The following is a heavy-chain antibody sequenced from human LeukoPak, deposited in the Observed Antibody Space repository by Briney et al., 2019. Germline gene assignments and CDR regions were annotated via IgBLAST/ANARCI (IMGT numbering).Heavy chain of an antibody. Sequence: SETLSLTGAVYGGSFSGYYWSWIRQPPGKGLEWIGEINHSGSTNYNPSLKSRVTISVDTSKNQFSLKLSSVTAADTAVYYYARGRAAVGYSSSWYSTYNWFDPWGQGTLVTVSS. J-gene: IGHJ5*02. D-gene: IGHD6-13*01. CDR3: ARGRAAVGYSSSWYSTYNWFDP. V-gene: IGHV4-34*01. CDR1: GGSFSGYY. CDR2: INHSGST.